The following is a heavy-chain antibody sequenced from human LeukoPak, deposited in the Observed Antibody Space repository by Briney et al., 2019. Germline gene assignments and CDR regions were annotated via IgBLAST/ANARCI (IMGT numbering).Heavy chain of an antibody. CDR2: IYYSGSS. V-gene: IGHV4-61*10. J-gene: IGHJ4*02. CDR1: GGSISSGSYY. D-gene: IGHD5-18*01. CDR3: ARAGGGYSNGPVDY. Sequence: PSQTLSLTCTVSGGSISSGSYYWSWIRQPAGKGLEWIGYIYYSGSSNYNPSLKSRVTISVDTSKNQFSLKLSSVTAADTAVYYCARAGGGYSNGPVDYWGQGTLVTVSS.